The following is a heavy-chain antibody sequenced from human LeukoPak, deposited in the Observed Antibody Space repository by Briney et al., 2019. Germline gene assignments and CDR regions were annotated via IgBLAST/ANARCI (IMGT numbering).Heavy chain of an antibody. Sequence: GGSLRLSCAASGFTFSSYWMSWVRQAPGKGLEWVANIKEDGSEKYYVDSVKGRFTISRDNAKNSLYLQMNSLRAGDTAVYYCVRERRRYCSGGRCQYYYFDYWGQGTLVTVSS. J-gene: IGHJ4*02. V-gene: IGHV3-7*01. D-gene: IGHD2-15*01. CDR2: IKEDGSEK. CDR1: GFTFSSYW. CDR3: VRERRRYCSGGRCQYYYFDY.